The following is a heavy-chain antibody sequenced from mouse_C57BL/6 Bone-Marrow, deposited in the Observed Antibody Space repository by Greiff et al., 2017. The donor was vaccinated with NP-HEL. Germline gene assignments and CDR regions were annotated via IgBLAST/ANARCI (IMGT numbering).Heavy chain of an antibody. CDR1: GYTFTDYY. Sequence: QVHVKQSGAELVRPGASVKLSCKASGYTFTDYYINWVKQRPGQGLEWIARIYPGSGNTYYNEKFKGKATLTAEKSSSTAYMQLSSLTSEDSAVYFCARRGTVEEGPWGQGTLVTVSA. D-gene: IGHD1-1*01. J-gene: IGHJ3*01. CDR3: ARRGTVEEGP. CDR2: IYPGSGNT. V-gene: IGHV1-76*01.